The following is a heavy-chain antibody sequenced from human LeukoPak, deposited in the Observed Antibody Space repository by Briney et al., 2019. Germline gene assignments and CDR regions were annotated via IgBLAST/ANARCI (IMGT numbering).Heavy chain of an antibody. CDR2: IIPIFGTA. V-gene: IGHV1-69*13. D-gene: IGHD4-17*01. Sequence: SVKVSCKASGGTFSSYGISWVRQAPGQGLEWMGGIIPIFGTANYARKFQGRVTITADESASTAYMELSSLRSEDTAVYYCARSLSHMVTTYWYFDLWGRGTLVTVSS. J-gene: IGHJ2*01. CDR3: ARSLSHMVTTYWYFDL. CDR1: GGTFSSYG.